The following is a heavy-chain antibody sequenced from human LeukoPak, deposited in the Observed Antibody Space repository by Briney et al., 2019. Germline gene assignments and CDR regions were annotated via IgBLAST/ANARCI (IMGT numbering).Heavy chain of an antibody. J-gene: IGHJ3*02. Sequence: PSETLSLTCTASGGSISSYDWSWVRQPPGKGLEWLGYIYYSGSTNYNPSLKSRVTISVDTSKNQFSLKLSSVTAADTAVYYCARSDYDYVRGGAFDIWGQGTMVTVSS. CDR1: GGSISSYD. CDR3: ARSDYDYVRGGAFDI. CDR2: IYYSGST. D-gene: IGHD3-16*01. V-gene: IGHV4-59*01.